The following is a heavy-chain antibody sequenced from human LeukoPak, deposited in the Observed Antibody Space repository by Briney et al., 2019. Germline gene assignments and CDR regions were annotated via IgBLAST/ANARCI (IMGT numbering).Heavy chain of an antibody. CDR1: GGSFTNYV. CDR3: ARDPYGGNSFDY. Sequence: SVKVSCKASGGSFTNYVINWVRQAPGQGLEWMGRIIPTFGKADYAQKFQGRITITADEYTTTAYMELSNLRYEDTAMYYCARDPYGGNSFDYWGQGTLVTVSS. V-gene: IGHV1-69*15. CDR2: IIPTFGKA. D-gene: IGHD4-23*01. J-gene: IGHJ4*02.